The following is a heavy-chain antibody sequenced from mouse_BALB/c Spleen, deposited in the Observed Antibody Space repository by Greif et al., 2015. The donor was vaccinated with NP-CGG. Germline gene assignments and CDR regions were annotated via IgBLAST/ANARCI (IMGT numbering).Heavy chain of an antibody. D-gene: IGHD2-2*01. Sequence: VKLVESGAELAKPGASVKMSCKASGYTFTSYWMHWVKQRPGQGLEWIGYINPSTGYTEYNQKFKDKATLTADKSSSTAHMQLSSLTSEDSAVYYCARREVTTAYWGQGTLVTVSA. CDR3: ARREVTTAY. J-gene: IGHJ3*01. V-gene: IGHV1-7*01. CDR1: GYTFTSYW. CDR2: INPSTGYT.